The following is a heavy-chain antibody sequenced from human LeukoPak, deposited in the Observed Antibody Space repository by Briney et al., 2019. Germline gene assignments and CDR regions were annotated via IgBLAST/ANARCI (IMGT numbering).Heavy chain of an antibody. J-gene: IGHJ3*01. CDR1: GFSLSTIEVG. V-gene: IGHV2-5*01. Sequence: SGPTLVKPTQTLTLTCTFSGFSLSTIEVGVGWIRQPPGKALEWLALIYWNDDKRYSPSLKSRLTITKDTSKNQVVLTMTNMDPVDTATYYCAHSSCGGDRGCSFDFWGQGTMVTVSS. D-gene: IGHD2-21*02. CDR3: AHSSCGGDRGCSFDF. CDR2: IYWNDDK.